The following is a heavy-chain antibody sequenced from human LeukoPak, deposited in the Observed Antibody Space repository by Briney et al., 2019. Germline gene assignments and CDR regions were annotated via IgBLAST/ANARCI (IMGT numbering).Heavy chain of an antibody. CDR2: ISAYNGNT. V-gene: IGHV1-18*01. CDR1: GGTFSSYA. D-gene: IGHD1-26*01. Sequence: GASVKVSCKASGGTFSSYAISWVRQAPGQGLAWVGWISAYNGNTNYAQKLQGRVTMTTDTSTSTAYMELRSLRSDDTAVYYCARVGGSYPNLDYWGQGTLVTVSS. CDR3: ARVGGSYPNLDY. J-gene: IGHJ4*02.